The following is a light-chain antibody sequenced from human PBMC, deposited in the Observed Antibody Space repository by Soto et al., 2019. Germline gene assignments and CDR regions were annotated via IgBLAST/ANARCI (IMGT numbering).Light chain of an antibody. V-gene: IGKV1-9*01. CDR3: QQLNSYPKT. CDR2: AAS. CDR1: QGISSY. J-gene: IGKJ3*01. Sequence: DIQLTQSPSFLSASVGDRVTINCRASQGISSYLAWYQQKPGKAPKLLIYAASTLQSGVPLRFSGSGSGTEFSLTISSLQPEDFATYYCQQLNSYPKTFGPGTKVDI.